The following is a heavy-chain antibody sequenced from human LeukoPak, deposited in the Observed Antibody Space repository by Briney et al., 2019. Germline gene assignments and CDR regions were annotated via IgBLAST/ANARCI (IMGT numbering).Heavy chain of an antibody. D-gene: IGHD6-19*01. CDR1: GGSISSSSYY. J-gene: IGHJ5*02. Sequence: PSETLSLTCTLSGGSISSSSYYWGWIRQPPGKGLEWIGSIYYSGSTYYNPSLKSRVTISVNTSKNQFSLKLSSVTAADTAVYYCAAGVFGSGWTVDWFDPWGQGTLVTVSP. CDR2: IYYSGST. V-gene: IGHV4-39*07. CDR3: AAGVFGSGWTVDWFDP.